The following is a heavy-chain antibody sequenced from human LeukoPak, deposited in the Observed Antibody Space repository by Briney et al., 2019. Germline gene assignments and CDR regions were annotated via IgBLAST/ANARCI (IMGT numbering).Heavy chain of an antibody. J-gene: IGHJ4*02. V-gene: IGHV3-23*05. CDR2: IDGGGTRT. Sequence: PGGSLRLSCAASGFTFSSYAMHWVRQAPGKGPEWVSAIDGGGTRTNYADSVKGRFTTSRDNSKDTLYLQMNSLRVEDTAEYYCAKGGRGDSSNWYSFFHYWGQGTLVTVSS. D-gene: IGHD6-13*01. CDR1: GFTFSSYA. CDR3: AKGGRGDSSNWYSFFHY.